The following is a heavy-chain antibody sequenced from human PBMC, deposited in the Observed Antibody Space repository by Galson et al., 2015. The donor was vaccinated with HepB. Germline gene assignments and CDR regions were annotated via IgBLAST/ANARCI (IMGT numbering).Heavy chain of an antibody. CDR1: GYTFTGYD. Sequence: SVKVSCKASGYTFTGYDINRVRQAPGRGLEWLGWMNSNSGKTGYAQQFQGRVTMTRDTSISTAYMEVSSLRSDDTAVYYCAKNRANSGYFEVWGRGTLVTVSS. CDR3: AKNRANSGYFEV. D-gene: IGHD2/OR15-2a*01. CDR2: MNSNSGKT. J-gene: IGHJ2*01. V-gene: IGHV1-8*01.